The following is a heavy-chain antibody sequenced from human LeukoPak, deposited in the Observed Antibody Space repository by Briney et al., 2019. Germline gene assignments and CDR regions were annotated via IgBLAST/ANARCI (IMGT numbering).Heavy chain of an antibody. CDR3: ASRAFYDSSGLDF. Sequence: SETLSLTCSVSGGSTRNYYWTWIRQPPGKGLEWIGHVSNSGNTKYNPSLKSRVTISIDTSKKHFSLNLNSVSAADTAVYYCASRAFYDSSGLDFWGQGILVTVSS. V-gene: IGHV4-59*08. CDR2: VSNSGNT. J-gene: IGHJ4*02. D-gene: IGHD3-22*01. CDR1: GGSTRNYY.